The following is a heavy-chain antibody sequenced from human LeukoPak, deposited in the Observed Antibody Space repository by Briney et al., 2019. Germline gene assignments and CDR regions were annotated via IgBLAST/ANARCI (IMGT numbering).Heavy chain of an antibody. Sequence: SETLSLTCTVSGGSLRSFHWSWIAQSGGNRREYCGRFYTSSSTNYNPSLKSLVTMSVDTSKNQFSLKLSSVTAADTAVYYCAREGIYYYGTLENWFDPWGQGTLVTVSS. V-gene: IGHV4-4*07. CDR3: AREGIYYYGTLENWFDP. CDR1: GGSLRSFH. J-gene: IGHJ5*02. D-gene: IGHD3-10*01. CDR2: FYTSSST.